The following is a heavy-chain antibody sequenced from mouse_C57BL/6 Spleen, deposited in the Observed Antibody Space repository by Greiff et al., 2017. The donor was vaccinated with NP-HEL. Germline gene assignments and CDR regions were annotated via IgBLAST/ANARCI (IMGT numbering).Heavy chain of an antibody. J-gene: IGHJ2*01. Sequence: EVKLMESGEGLVKPGGSLKLSCAASGFTFSSYAMSWVRQTPEMRLEWVAYISSGGDYVNLADTVKGQFTISRDNARNTLYLQMSSLKSEDNAMYYCTIVGYCDPFDYWGQGTTLTVSS. V-gene: IGHV5-9-1*02. D-gene: IGHD2-3*01. CDR2: ISSGGDYV. CDR3: TIVGYCDPFDY. CDR1: GFTFSSYA.